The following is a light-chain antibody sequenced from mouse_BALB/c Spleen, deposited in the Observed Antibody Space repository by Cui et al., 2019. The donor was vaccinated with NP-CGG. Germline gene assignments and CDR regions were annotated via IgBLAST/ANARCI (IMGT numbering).Light chain of an antibody. Sequence: QAVVTQESALTTSPGETVTLTCRSSTGAGKISNDANGVQEKPDHLFTGLIGGTNNRAPGVPARFSGSLIGDKAALTITGAQTEDEAIYFCALWYSNHWVFGGGTKLTIL. J-gene: IGLJ1*01. V-gene: IGLV1*01. CDR1: TGAGKISND. CDR3: ALWYSNHWV. CDR2: GTN.